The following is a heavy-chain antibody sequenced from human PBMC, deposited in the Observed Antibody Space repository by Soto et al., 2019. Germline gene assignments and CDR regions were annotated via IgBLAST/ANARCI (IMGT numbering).Heavy chain of an antibody. CDR3: ARRNYDSSGYPLLFSDY. CDR2: IYYSGST. Sequence: SETLSLTCTVSGGSISSSSYYWGWIRQPPGKGLEWIGSIYYSGSTYYNPSLKSRVTISVDTSKNQFSLKLSSVTAADTAVYYCARRNYDSSGYPLLFSDYWGQGTLVTVSS. J-gene: IGHJ4*02. CDR1: GGSISSSSYY. V-gene: IGHV4-39*01. D-gene: IGHD3-22*01.